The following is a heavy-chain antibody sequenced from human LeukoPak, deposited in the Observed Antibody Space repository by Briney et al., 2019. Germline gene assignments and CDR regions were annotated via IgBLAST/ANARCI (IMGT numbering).Heavy chain of an antibody. CDR2: IKTVGSEK. CDR3: ARDCPGYFP. V-gene: IGHV3-7*01. D-gene: IGHD3-9*01. CDR1: GFPFNSHW. J-gene: IGHJ5*02. Sequence: GGSLRLSCDASGFPFNSHWMRWVRQAPGKGPEWVANIKTVGSEKYYVDSLEGRFTIPRDNSKNSLYLQMNSLRAEGTAVHYCARDCPGYFPWGQGALVIVSS.